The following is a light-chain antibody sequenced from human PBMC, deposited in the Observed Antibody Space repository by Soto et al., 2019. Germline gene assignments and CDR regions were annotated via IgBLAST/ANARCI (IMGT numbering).Light chain of an antibody. CDR1: SSDIGNYDF. J-gene: IGLJ3*02. Sequence: QSALTQPASVSGSPGQSITISCTGTSSDIGNYDFVSWYQQVPGTAPKAMIYEVSSRPSGVSYRFTGSKSGNTASLTISGLQAEDEADYYCSSYTTTSTLVFGGGTKLTVL. V-gene: IGLV2-14*01. CDR3: SSYTTTSTLV. CDR2: EVS.